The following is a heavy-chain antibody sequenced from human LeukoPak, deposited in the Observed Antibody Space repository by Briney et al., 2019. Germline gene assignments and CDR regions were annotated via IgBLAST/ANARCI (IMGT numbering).Heavy chain of an antibody. CDR3: ARGVGYCSGTSCYAEASLFDY. D-gene: IGHD2-2*01. V-gene: IGHV1-3*01. Sequence: ASVKVSCKASGYTFTNYAMHWVRQAPGQGLEWMGWINAGNGNTKYSQKFQGRVTITRDTSASTAYMELSSLRSEDTAVYYCARGVGYCSGTSCYAEASLFDYWGQGILVTVSS. CDR1: GYTFTNYA. CDR2: INAGNGNT. J-gene: IGHJ4*02.